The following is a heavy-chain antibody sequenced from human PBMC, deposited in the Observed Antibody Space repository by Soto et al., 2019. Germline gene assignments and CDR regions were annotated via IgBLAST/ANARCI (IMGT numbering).Heavy chain of an antibody. CDR2: ISSTSTYT. J-gene: IGHJ4*02. V-gene: IGHV3-21*01. CDR3: ARDLALAGNY. Sequence: YLRLSCAASGFTFRSYAMNWVRQTQEKGLEWVSSISSTSTYTHYADSVKGRFTISRDNANNSLFLQMNSLRAEDTAIYYCARDLALAGNYWGQGALVTVSS. CDR1: GFTFRSYA. D-gene: IGHD6-19*01.